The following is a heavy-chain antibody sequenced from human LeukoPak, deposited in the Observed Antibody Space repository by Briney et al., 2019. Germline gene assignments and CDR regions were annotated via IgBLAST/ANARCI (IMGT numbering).Heavy chain of an antibody. CDR1: GFTFSSYG. J-gene: IGHJ4*02. V-gene: IGHV3-23*01. CDR2: ISGSGGST. Sequence: PGGSLRLSCAASGFTFSSYGMSWVRQAPGKGLEWVSAISGSGGSTYYADSVKGRFTISRDNSKNTLYLQMNSLRAEDTAVYYCAKSGYSGSWYGFDYWGQGTLVTVSA. D-gene: IGHD6-13*01. CDR3: AKSGYSGSWYGFDY.